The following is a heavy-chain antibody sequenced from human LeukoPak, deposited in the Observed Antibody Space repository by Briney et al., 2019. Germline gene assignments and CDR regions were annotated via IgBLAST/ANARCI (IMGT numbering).Heavy chain of an antibody. V-gene: IGHV4-4*07. CDR1: GGSISSYY. CDR3: ARDRGYCSSTSCSPFDY. D-gene: IGHD2-2*01. CDR2: IYTSGST. J-gene: IGHJ4*02. Sequence: SETLSLTCTVSGGSISSYYWSWIRQPAGKGLEWIGRIYTSGSTNYNPSFKSRVTMSVDTSKNQFSLKLSSVTAADTAVYYCARDRGYCSSTSCSPFDYWGQGTLVTVSS.